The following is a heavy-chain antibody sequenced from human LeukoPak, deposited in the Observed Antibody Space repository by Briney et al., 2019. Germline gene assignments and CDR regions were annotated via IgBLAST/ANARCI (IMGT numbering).Heavy chain of an antibody. J-gene: IGHJ6*02. CDR1: GFAFSSYW. V-gene: IGHV3-7*01. D-gene: IGHD6-25*01. CDR3: ARDGQRLAPYAMDV. CDR2: VNEDGSET. Sequence: PGGSLRLSCADSGFAFSSYWMSWVRQAPGKGLEWVANVNEDGSETYYVGSVKGRFTFSRDNTKKSLYLQMNSLRAEDTAVYYCARDGQRLAPYAMDVWGQGTTITVSS.